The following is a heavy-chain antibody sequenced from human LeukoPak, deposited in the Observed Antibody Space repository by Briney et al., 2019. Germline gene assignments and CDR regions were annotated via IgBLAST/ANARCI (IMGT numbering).Heavy chain of an antibody. Sequence: SSETLSLTCTVSDGSLSPYYWSWIRQPPGKGLEWLAYIYHSGSTSYNPSLKSRVTISLDASKNQISLNLSSVTAADTAVYYCAREEIRSWFDPWGQGTLVTVSS. D-gene: IGHD5-24*01. J-gene: IGHJ5*02. CDR3: AREEIRSWFDP. V-gene: IGHV4-59*01. CDR2: IYHSGST. CDR1: DGSLSPYY.